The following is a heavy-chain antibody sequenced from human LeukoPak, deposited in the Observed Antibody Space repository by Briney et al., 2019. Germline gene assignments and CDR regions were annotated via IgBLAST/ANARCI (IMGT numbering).Heavy chain of an antibody. CDR1: GGSISSYY. D-gene: IGHD3-22*01. V-gene: IGHV4-34*01. CDR3: ARGNLLYYDSSGSPKRLDY. J-gene: IGHJ4*02. Sequence: SETLSLTCTVSGGSISSYYWSWIRQPAGKGLEWIGEINHSGSTNYNPSLKSRVTISVDTSKNQFSLKLSSVTAADTAVYYCARGNLLYYDSSGSPKRLDYWGQGTLVTVSS. CDR2: INHSGST.